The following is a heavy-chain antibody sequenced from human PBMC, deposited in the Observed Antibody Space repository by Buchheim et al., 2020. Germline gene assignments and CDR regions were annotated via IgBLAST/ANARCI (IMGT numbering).Heavy chain of an antibody. V-gene: IGHV3-21*01. CDR2: ISSSSSYI. J-gene: IGHJ6*02. CDR1: GFTFSNYA. CDR3: ARAGIVVIPAPKGGMDV. D-gene: IGHD2-2*01. Sequence: EVQLVESGGGLVKPGGSLRLSCSASGFTFSNYAMNWVRQAPGKGLEWVSSISSSSSYIYYADSVKGRFTISRDNAQNSLYLQMTSLRAEDTAVYYCARAGIVVIPAPKGGMDVWGQGTT.